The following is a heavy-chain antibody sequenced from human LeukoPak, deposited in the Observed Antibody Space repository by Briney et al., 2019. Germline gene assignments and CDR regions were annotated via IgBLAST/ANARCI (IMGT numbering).Heavy chain of an antibody. J-gene: IGHJ4*02. CDR2: INPNNGGT. CDR3: ARDYAYDSSVHFDY. V-gene: IGHV1-2*02. Sequence: GASVKVSCKTSGYTFTGYYIHWVRQAPGQGLEWMGWINPNNGGTKYARNFQGRVTMTRDSSMSTAYMELSRLRSDDTAVYYCARDYAYDSSVHFDYWGQGTLVTVSS. D-gene: IGHD3-22*01. CDR1: GYTFTGYY.